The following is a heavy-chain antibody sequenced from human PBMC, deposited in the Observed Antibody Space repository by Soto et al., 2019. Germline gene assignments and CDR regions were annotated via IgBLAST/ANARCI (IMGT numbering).Heavy chain of an antibody. J-gene: IGHJ5*02. V-gene: IGHV3-74*01. Sequence: GGSLRLSCAASGFTFSSYWMHWVRQAPGKGLVWVSRINSDGSSTSYADSVKGRFTISRDSAKNTLYLQMNSLRAEDTAVYYCARGATIFGVASRGFDPWGQGTLVTVSS. CDR3: ARGATIFGVASRGFDP. CDR1: GFTFSSYW. CDR2: INSDGSST. D-gene: IGHD3-3*01.